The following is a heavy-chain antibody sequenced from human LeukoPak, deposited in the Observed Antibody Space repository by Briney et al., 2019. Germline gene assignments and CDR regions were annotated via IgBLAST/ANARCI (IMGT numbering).Heavy chain of an antibody. J-gene: IGHJ4*02. V-gene: IGHV4-59*01. CDR2: IYYSGST. D-gene: IGHD2-15*01. CDR1: GGSISSYY. Sequence: SETLSLTCTVSGGSISSYYWSWIRQPPGRGLEWIGYIYYSGSTNYNPSLKSRVAISVDTSKNQFSLKLSSVTAANTAVYYCAGGGRVWLTPYYFDYWGQGTLVTVSS. CDR3: AGGGRVWLTPYYFDY.